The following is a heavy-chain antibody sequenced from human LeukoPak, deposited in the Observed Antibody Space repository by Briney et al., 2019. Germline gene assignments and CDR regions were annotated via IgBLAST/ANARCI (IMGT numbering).Heavy chain of an antibody. V-gene: IGHV1-2*02. Sequence: ASVKVSCKASGYTFTGYYMHWVRQAPGQGLEWMGWINPNSGGTSYAQKFQGRVTMTRDTSISTAYMELSRLRSDDTAVYYCARASTSNCSGGSCYPIYYFDYWGQGTLVTVSS. CDR1: GYTFTGYY. D-gene: IGHD2-15*01. CDR2: INPNSGGT. J-gene: IGHJ4*02. CDR3: ARASTSNCSGGSCYPIYYFDY.